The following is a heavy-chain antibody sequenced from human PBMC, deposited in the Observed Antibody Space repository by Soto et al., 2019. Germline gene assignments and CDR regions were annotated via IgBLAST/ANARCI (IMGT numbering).Heavy chain of an antibody. D-gene: IGHD6-13*01. CDR3: TRDASRHSSARCWSDP. CDR2: ISSNSAYI. V-gene: IGHV3-21*01. CDR1: GFTFRSFT. J-gene: IGHJ5*02. Sequence: GGSLRLSCAASGFTFRSFTMNWVRQAPGKGLEWVSTISSNSAYIYYTDALRGRFTISRDNAKNSLHLQMNSLRAEDTAVYYCTRDASRHSSARCWSDPWGPGTLVTVSS.